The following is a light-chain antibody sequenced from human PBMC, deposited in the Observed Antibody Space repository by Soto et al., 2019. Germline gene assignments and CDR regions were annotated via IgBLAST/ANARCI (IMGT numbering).Light chain of an antibody. Sequence: QSGLTQPASVSGSPGQSITISCTGTSSDVGGYHYVSWYQQHPRKAPRLIIYEVSNRPSGVSIRFSGSKSGNTASLTISGLQAEDEADYFCSSYTSGSTVFGTGTKLTVL. CDR1: SSDVGGYHY. J-gene: IGLJ1*01. CDR3: SSYTSGSTV. CDR2: EVS. V-gene: IGLV2-14*01.